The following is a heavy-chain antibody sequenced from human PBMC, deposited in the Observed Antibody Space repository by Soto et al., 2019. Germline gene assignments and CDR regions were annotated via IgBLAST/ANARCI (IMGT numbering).Heavy chain of an antibody. CDR2: INAGNGNT. CDR3: ARDQFADCSSTSCYIHYGMDV. Sequence: ASVKVSCKASGYTFTSYDMHWVRQAPGQRLEWMGWINAGNGNTKYSQKFQGWVTMTRDTSISTAYMELSRLRSDDTAVYYCARDQFADCSSTSCYIHYGMDVWGQGTTVTVSS. J-gene: IGHJ6*02. V-gene: IGHV1-3*01. CDR1: GYTFTSYD. D-gene: IGHD2-2*02.